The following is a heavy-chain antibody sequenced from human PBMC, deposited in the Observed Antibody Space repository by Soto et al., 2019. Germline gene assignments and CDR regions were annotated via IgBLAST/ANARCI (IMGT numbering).Heavy chain of an antibody. J-gene: IGHJ6*02. V-gene: IGHV5-51*01. Sequence: GESLKISCKGSGYSFTTYWIGWVRQMPGKGLECMGIIYPGDSDTRYSPSFQGQVTISADKSISTAYLQWSSLKASDTAMYYCARPRSSSPNYYCMHVWGQGTTVTVSS. D-gene: IGHD6-13*01. CDR2: IYPGDSDT. CDR3: ARPRSSSPNYYCMHV. CDR1: GYSFTTYW.